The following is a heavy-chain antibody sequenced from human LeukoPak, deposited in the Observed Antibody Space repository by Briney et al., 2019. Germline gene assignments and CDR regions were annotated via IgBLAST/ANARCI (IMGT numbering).Heavy chain of an antibody. V-gene: IGHV1-69*06. CDR3: ARRSDTVAPPGAFDI. Sequence: ASVKVSCKASGGTFSSYAISWVRQAPGQGLEWMGGIIPIFGTANYAQKFQGRVTITADKSTSTAYMELSSLRSEDTAVYYCARRSDTVAPPGAFDIWGQGTMVTVSS. CDR2: IIPIFGTA. J-gene: IGHJ3*02. CDR1: GGTFSSYA. D-gene: IGHD4-23*01.